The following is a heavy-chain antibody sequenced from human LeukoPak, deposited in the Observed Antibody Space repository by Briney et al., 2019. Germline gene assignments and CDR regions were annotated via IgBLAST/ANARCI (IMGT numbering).Heavy chain of an antibody. Sequence: SETLSLTCTVSGGSISTYYWSWIRQPPGKGLEWIGYIYYSGSTNYNPSLKSRVTMAVDTSKNQFSLRLSSVTAADTAVYYCARLGTVVTPGWYFGLWGRGTLVTVSS. CDR2: IYYSGST. J-gene: IGHJ2*01. CDR1: GGSISTYY. V-gene: IGHV4-59*08. CDR3: ARLGTVVTPGWYFGL. D-gene: IGHD4-23*01.